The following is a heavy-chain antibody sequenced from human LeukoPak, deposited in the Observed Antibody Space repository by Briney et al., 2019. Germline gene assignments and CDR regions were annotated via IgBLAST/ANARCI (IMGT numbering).Heavy chain of an antibody. Sequence: PGGSLRLSCAASGFTFSSSWMNWVRQAPGKGLEWVANIKQDGSEKYYVDSVKGRFTISRDNAKNSLYLQMNSLRAEDTAVYYCARGWFGELPHFDYWGQGTLVTVSS. CDR2: IKQDGSEK. V-gene: IGHV3-7*04. D-gene: IGHD3-10*01. CDR1: GFTFSSSW. CDR3: ARGWFGELPHFDY. J-gene: IGHJ4*02.